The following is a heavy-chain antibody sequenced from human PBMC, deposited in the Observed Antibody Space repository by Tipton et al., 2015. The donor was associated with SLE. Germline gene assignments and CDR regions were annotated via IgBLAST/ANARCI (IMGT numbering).Heavy chain of an antibody. CDR3: AKTGFLEYDH. Sequence: QLVQSGAEVKKPGASVKVSCKASGYTFSGYYLHWVRLAPGHGLEWMGRINPKTGDTKYAQKFQGRVTMTGDTSINTAYMEVSRLTSDDTAVYHCAKTGFLEYDHWGQGTLVTVSS. D-gene: IGHD3-3*01. J-gene: IGHJ1*01. CDR1: GYTFSGYY. V-gene: IGHV1-2*06. CDR2: INPKTGDT.